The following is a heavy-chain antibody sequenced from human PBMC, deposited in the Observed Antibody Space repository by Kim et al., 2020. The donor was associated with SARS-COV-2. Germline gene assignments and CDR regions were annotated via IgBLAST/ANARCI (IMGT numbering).Heavy chain of an antibody. V-gene: IGHV3-23*01. J-gene: IGHJ5*02. CDR2: ISGGGGST. D-gene: IGHD3-16*01. CDR3: AKDPADVWGTYNWFDP. Sequence: GGSLRLSCVVSGFTFSNFAMNWVRQPPGKGLEWVSGISGGGGSTYYADSVKGRFTISRNNSKNTLYLQLNDLRPEDTAVYYCAKDPADVWGTYNWFDPWGQGTLVTVSS. CDR1: GFTFSNFA.